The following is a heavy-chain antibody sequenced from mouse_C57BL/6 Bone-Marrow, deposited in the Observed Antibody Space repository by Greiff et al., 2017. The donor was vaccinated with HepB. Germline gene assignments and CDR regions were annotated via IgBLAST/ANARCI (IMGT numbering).Heavy chain of an antibody. CDR3: ARSITTVVADY. V-gene: IGHV1-81*01. J-gene: IGHJ2*01. D-gene: IGHD1-1*01. Sequence: QVQLQQSGAELARPGASVKLSCKASGYTFTSYGISWVKQRTGQGLEWIGEIYPRRGNTYYNEKFKGKATLTADKSSSTAYMELRSLTSEDSAVYFCARSITTVVADYWGQGTTLTVSS. CDR1: GYTFTSYG. CDR2: IYPRRGNT.